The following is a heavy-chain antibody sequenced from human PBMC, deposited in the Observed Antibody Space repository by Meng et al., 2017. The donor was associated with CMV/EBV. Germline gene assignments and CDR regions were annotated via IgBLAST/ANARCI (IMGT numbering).Heavy chain of an antibody. V-gene: IGHV3-23*01. CDR2: ITGSGGST. CDR1: GFTFSSYA. D-gene: IGHD6-13*01. J-gene: IGHJ4*02. CDR3: AKAFSSSWYREYYDY. Sequence: GESLKISCAASGFTFSSYAMSWVRQAPGKGLEWVSAITGSGGSTYYADSVKGRFTISRDNSKNTLYMQLNNLRAEDTAVYHCAKAFSSSWYREYYDYWGQGTLVTVLL.